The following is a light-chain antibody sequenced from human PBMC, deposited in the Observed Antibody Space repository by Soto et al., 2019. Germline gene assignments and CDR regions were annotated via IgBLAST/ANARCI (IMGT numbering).Light chain of an antibody. CDR1: QSISSW. V-gene: IGKV1-5*03. J-gene: IGKJ4*01. CDR2: KAS. CDR3: QPYNIYPLI. Sequence: DIQMTQSPSTLSASVGDRVTITCRASQSISSWLAWYQQKPGKAPKLLIYKASSLESGVPSRFSGSGSGTEFTLTISSLQPDDFATYYCQPYNIYPLIFGGGTQVESK.